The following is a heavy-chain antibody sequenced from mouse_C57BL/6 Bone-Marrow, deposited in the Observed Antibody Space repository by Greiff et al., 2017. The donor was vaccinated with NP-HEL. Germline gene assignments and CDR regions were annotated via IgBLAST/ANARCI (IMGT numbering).Heavy chain of an antibody. CDR1: GFTFSAYG. D-gene: IGHD3-2*02. V-gene: IGHV5-17*01. Sequence: EVMLVESGGGLVKPGGSLKLSCAASGFTFSAYGMHWVRQAPEKGLAWVAYISSGRSTIYYADTVKGRFTISRDNAKNTLFLQMTSLRSEDTAMYYCARQLRFYAMDYWGQGTSVTVSS. J-gene: IGHJ4*01. CDR3: ARQLRFYAMDY. CDR2: ISSGRSTI.